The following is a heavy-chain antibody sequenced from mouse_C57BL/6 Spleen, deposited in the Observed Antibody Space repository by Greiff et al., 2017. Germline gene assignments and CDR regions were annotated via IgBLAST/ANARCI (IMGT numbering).Heavy chain of an antibody. V-gene: IGHV5-4*01. D-gene: IGHD1-1*01. CDR3: ARDYYYGSSYLFAY. Sequence: EVQRVESGGGLVKPGGSLKLSCAASGFTFSSYAMSWVRQTPEKRLEWVATISDGGSYTYYPDNVKGRFTISRDNAKNNLYLQMRHLKSEDTAMYYCARDYYYGSSYLFAYWGQGTLVTVSA. CDR1: GFTFSSYA. CDR2: ISDGGSYT. J-gene: IGHJ3*01.